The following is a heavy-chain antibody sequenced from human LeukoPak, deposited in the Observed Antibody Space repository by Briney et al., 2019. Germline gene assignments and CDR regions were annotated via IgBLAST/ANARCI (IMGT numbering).Heavy chain of an antibody. J-gene: IGHJ5*02. CDR2: IWYDGSNK. V-gene: IGHV3-33*01. CDR1: GFTFSSYG. Sequence: TGGSLRLSCAASGFTFSSYGMHWVRQAPGKGLEWVAVIWYDGSNKYYADSVKGRFTISRDNSKNTLYLQMNSLRAEDTAVYYCSRGPNWFDPWGQGTLVTVSS. CDR3: SRGPNWFDP.